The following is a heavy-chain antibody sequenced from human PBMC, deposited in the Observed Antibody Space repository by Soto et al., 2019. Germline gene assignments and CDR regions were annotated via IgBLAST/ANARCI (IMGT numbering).Heavy chain of an antibody. Sequence: SETLSLTFTVSGVSITSYYWSWIRQPPGQVLEWIWYIYYSGSTYYNPSLKSRVTISVDTSKNQFSLKLSSVTAADTAVYYCARGGYSSSPSGPGDYYYGMDVWGQGTTVT. D-gene: IGHD6-6*01. CDR3: ARGGYSSSPSGPGDYYYGMDV. V-gene: IGHV4-59*01. J-gene: IGHJ6*02. CDR2: IYYSGST. CDR1: GVSITSYY.